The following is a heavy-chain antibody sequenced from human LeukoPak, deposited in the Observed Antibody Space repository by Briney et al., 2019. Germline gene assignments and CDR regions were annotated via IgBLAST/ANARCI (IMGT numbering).Heavy chain of an antibody. CDR2: ISGSGGST. Sequence: GGTLRLSCAASGFTFSSYGMSWVRQAPGKGLEWVSAISGSGGSTYYADSVKGRFTISRGNSKNTLYLQMNSLRAEDTAVYYCAKGFILTGYYPFDYWGQGTLVTVSS. J-gene: IGHJ4*02. CDR3: AKGFILTGYYPFDY. V-gene: IGHV3-23*01. CDR1: GFTFSSYG. D-gene: IGHD3-9*01.